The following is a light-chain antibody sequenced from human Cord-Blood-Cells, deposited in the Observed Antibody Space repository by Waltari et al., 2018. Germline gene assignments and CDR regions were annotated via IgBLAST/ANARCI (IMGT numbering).Light chain of an antibody. CDR2: KAS. V-gene: IGKV1-5*03. CDR1: QSISSW. CDR3: QQYNSYSWT. Sequence: DIQMPQSPSTLSASVGHRATITCRAIQSISSWLAWYQQKPGKDPKLLIYKASSLESGVPSRFSGSGSGTEFTLTISSLQPDDFATYYCQQYNSYSWTFGQGTKVEIK. J-gene: IGKJ1*01.